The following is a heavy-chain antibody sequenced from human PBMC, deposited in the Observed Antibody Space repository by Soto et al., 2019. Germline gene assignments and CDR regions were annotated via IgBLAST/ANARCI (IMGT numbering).Heavy chain of an antibody. V-gene: IGHV3-23*01. J-gene: IGHJ4*02. CDR1: GFPFSTYA. D-gene: IGHD3-10*01. CDR2: MSGSGGST. Sequence: EVQLLESGGGLVQPGGSLRLSCAASGFPFSTYAMSWVRQAPGKGLEWVSGMSGSGGSTYYADSVKGRFTISRDNSKNTLYLQMNSLRAEDTAVYYCMNLYSYGSGSYYKWGQGTLVTVSS. CDR3: MNLYSYGSGSYYK.